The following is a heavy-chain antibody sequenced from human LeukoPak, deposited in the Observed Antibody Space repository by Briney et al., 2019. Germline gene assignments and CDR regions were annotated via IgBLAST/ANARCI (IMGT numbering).Heavy chain of an antibody. Sequence: NPGGSLRLSCAASGFTFSSYSMNWVRQAPGKGLEWVSSISSSSSYIYYADSVKGRFTISRDNAKNSLYLQMNSLRAEDTAIYYCARRGTSSRAVDYWGQGTLVTVSS. CDR2: ISSSSSYI. CDR3: ARRGTSSRAVDY. CDR1: GFTFSSYS. D-gene: IGHD6-6*01. V-gene: IGHV3-21*04. J-gene: IGHJ4*02.